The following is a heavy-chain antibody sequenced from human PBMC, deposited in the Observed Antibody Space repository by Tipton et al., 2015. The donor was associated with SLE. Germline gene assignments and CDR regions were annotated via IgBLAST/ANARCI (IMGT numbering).Heavy chain of an antibody. V-gene: IGHV4-31*02. CDR3: ARYFYDSSGVCLFDL. CDR1: SGSVSSGAYY. J-gene: IGHJ4*02. CDR2: VFSSGTT. Sequence: LRLSCTVSSGSVSSGAYYWSWIRQHPGKGLEWIGYVFSSGTTYYNPSLQGRLSMSLDTSKNQLSLQLSSVTSAETAVYYCARYFYDSSGVCLFDLWGQGTLVTVSS. D-gene: IGHD3-22*01.